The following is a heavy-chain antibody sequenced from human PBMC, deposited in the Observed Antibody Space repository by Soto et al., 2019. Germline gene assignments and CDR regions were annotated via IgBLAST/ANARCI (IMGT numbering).Heavy chain of an antibody. CDR3: ARVSGIAVAEV. J-gene: IGHJ4*02. Sequence: QPGASVRVSCKASGYTFTSYAMRWVRQAPGQRLEWMGWINAGNGNTKYSQKFQGRVTITRDTSASTAYMELSSLRSEDTAVYYCARVSGIAVAEVWGQGTLVTVSS. V-gene: IGHV1-3*01. CDR2: INAGNGNT. D-gene: IGHD6-19*01. CDR1: GYTFTSYA.